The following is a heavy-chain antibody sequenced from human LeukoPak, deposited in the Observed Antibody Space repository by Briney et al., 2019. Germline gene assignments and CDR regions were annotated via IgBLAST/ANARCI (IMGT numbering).Heavy chain of an antibody. D-gene: IGHD5/OR15-5a*01. CDR3: ARDYVSTTSWYNAFDI. J-gene: IGHJ3*02. V-gene: IGHV4-59*12. Sequence: SETLSLTCTVSGGSISSYYWSWIRQPPGKGLEWIGYIFYSGSTSYNPSLESRVTMSVDTSKNQFSLRLRSVTAADTAMYYCARDYVSTTSWYNAFDIWGQGTMVTVSS. CDR1: GGSISSYY. CDR2: IFYSGST.